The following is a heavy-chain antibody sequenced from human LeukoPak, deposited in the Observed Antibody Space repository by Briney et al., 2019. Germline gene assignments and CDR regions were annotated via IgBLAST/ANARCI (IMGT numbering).Heavy chain of an antibody. V-gene: IGHV4-30-4*08. CDR1: GGSISSGDYY. Sequence: TSETLSLTCTVSGGSISSGDYYWSWIRQPPGKSLEWIGYIYYSGSTYYNPSLKSRVTISVDRSKNQFSLKLSSVTAADTAVYYCARDSGKAVAPGGWFDPWGQGTLVTVSS. D-gene: IGHD6-19*01. J-gene: IGHJ5*02. CDR3: ARDSGKAVAPGGWFDP. CDR2: IYYSGST.